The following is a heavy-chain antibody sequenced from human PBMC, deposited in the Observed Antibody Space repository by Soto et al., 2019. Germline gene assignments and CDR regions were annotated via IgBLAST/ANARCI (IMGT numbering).Heavy chain of an antibody. J-gene: IGHJ5*02. D-gene: IGHD6-6*01. CDR2: ISGYNGNT. Sequence: QVQLVQSGAELKKPGASVKVSCKASGYTFTTYDITWVRQAPGQGLEWMGWISGYNGNTKYAQRLQGRVTMTTETSTSTAYMELRCLRSDDTAVYYCARDSTARLAWFDPWGQGTLVIVSS. CDR1: GYTFTTYD. V-gene: IGHV1-18*04. CDR3: ARDSTARLAWFDP.